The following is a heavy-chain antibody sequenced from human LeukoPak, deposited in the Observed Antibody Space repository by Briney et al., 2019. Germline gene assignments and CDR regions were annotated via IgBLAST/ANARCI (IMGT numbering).Heavy chain of an antibody. CDR1: GYTFTGCY. CDR2: INPNSGGT. V-gene: IGHV1-2*02. CDR3: ASHRNPYDFWSGYPTDY. Sequence: ASVKVSCKASGYTFTGCYMHWVRQAPGQGLEWMGWINPNSGGTNYAQKFQGRVTMTRDTSISTAYMELSRLRSDDTAVYYCASHRNPYDFWSGYPTDYWGQGTLVTVSS. D-gene: IGHD3-3*01. J-gene: IGHJ4*02.